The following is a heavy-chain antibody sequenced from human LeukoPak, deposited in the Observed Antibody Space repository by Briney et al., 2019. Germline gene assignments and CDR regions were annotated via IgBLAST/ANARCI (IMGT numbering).Heavy chain of an antibody. CDR3: AKGNVYYYDSSGPLY. J-gene: IGHJ4*02. V-gene: IGHV3-23*01. Sequence: GGSLRLSCAASGFTFSSYAMSWGRQAPGKGLEWVSAISGSGGSTYYADSVKGRFTFSRDNSKNTLYLQMNSLRAEDTAVYYCAKGNVYYYDSSGPLYWGQGTLVTVSS. D-gene: IGHD3-22*01. CDR1: GFTFSSYA. CDR2: ISGSGGST.